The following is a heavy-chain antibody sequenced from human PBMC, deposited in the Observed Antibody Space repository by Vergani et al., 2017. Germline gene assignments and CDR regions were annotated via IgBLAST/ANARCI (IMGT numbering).Heavy chain of an antibody. CDR1: GFTFSSYA. V-gene: IGHV3-23*01. CDR2: ISGSGGST. D-gene: IGHD3-22*01. J-gene: IGHJ4*02. CDR3: AKVYYYDSSGYFERRYYFDY. Sequence: EVQLLESGGGLVQPGGSLRLSCAASGFTFSSYAMSWVRQAPGKGLEWVSAISGSGGSTYYADSVKGRFTISRDNSKNTLYLQMNSLRAEDTAVYYCAKVYYYDSSGYFERRYYFDYWGQGTLVTVSS.